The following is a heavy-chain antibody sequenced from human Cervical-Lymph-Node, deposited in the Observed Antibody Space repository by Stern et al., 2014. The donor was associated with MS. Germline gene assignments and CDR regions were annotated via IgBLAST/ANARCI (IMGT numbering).Heavy chain of an antibody. J-gene: IGHJ4*02. CDR1: GYPFTNYY. V-gene: IGHV1-46*01. CDR3: ARKSGRFLEWYFDY. Sequence: QMQLVQSGTEVRKPGASVKLSCKTSGYPFTNYYMHWVRQAPGQGLEWMAIINPHGGSTQSAQKFQGRVTMTTDTSTSTVYMEVSSLTSEDTAVYYCARKSGRFLEWYFDYWGQGTLVTVSS. D-gene: IGHD3-3*01. CDR2: INPHGGST.